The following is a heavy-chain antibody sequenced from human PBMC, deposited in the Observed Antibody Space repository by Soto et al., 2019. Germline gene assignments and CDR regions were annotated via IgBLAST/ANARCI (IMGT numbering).Heavy chain of an antibody. Sequence: PGGSLRLSCAASGFTFSSYGMHWVRQAPGKGLEWVAVIWYDGSNKYYADSVKGRFTISRDNSKNTLYLQMNSLRAEDTAVYYCARGNNWNDLLRFPPAMNYYYYYGMDVWGQGTTVTVSS. D-gene: IGHD1-20*01. CDR2: IWYDGSNK. J-gene: IGHJ6*02. CDR3: ARGNNWNDLLRFPPAMNYYYYYGMDV. V-gene: IGHV3-33*01. CDR1: GFTFSSYG.